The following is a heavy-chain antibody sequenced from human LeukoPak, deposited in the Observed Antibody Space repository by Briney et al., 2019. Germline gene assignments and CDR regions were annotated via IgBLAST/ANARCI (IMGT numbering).Heavy chain of an antibody. D-gene: IGHD2-8*01. J-gene: IGHJ5*02. Sequence: ASVKVSCKASGYTFTDYYMHWVRQATGQGLEWMGWMNPNSGNTGYAQKFQGRVTMTRNTSISTAYMELSSLRSEDTAVYYCARGLTKFAKMVYGSWGQGTLVTVSS. CDR3: ARGLTKFAKMVYGS. CDR2: MNPNSGNT. V-gene: IGHV1-8*02. CDR1: GYTFTDYY.